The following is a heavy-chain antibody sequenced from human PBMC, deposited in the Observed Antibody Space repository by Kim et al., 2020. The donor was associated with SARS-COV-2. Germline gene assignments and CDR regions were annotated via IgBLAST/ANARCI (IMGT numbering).Heavy chain of an antibody. V-gene: IGHV4-59*13. CDR2: IYYSGST. Sequence: SETLSLTCTVSGGSISSYYWSWIRHPPGKGLEWIGYIYYSGSTNYNPSLKSRVTISVDTSKNQFSLKLSSVTAADTAVYYCARHVGATGLFDYWGQGTLVTVSS. D-gene: IGHD1-26*01. CDR1: GGSISSYY. J-gene: IGHJ4*02. CDR3: ARHVGATGLFDY.